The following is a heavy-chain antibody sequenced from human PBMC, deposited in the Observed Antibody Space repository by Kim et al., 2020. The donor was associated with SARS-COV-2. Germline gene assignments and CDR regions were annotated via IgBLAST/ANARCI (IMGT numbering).Heavy chain of an antibody. V-gene: IGHV1-18*01. Sequence: ASVKVSCKASGYTFTSYGISWVRQAPGQGLEWMGWISAYNGNTNYAQKLQGRVTMTTDTSTSTAYMELRSLRSDDTAVYYCARDKPLWFGDGNRPGLDYWGQGTLVTVSS. D-gene: IGHD3-10*01. CDR3: ARDKPLWFGDGNRPGLDY. CDR2: ISAYNGNT. J-gene: IGHJ4*02. CDR1: GYTFTSYG.